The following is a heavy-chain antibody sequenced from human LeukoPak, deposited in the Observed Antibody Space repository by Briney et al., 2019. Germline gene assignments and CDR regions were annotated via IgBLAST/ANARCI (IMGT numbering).Heavy chain of an antibody. CDR1: GYTFTSYD. CDR3: ARGPSPVLRYFDWLIYAFDI. D-gene: IGHD3-9*01. V-gene: IGHV1-8*01. J-gene: IGHJ3*02. CDR2: MNPNSGNT. Sequence: GASVKVSCKASGYTFTSYDINWVRQAPGQGLEWMGWMNPNSGNTGYAQKFQGRVTMTRYTSISTAYMELSSLRSEDTAVYYCARGPSPVLRYFDWLIYAFDIWGQGTMVTVSS.